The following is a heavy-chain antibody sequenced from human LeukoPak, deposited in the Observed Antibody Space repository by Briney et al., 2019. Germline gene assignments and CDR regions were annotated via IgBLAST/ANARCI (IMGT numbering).Heavy chain of an antibody. V-gene: IGHV4-59*01. CDR3: ARGSMITFGGVIGIFGY. J-gene: IGHJ4*02. D-gene: IGHD3-16*02. CDR1: GGSISSYY. Sequence: SETLSLTCTVSGGSISSYYWSWIRQPPGKGLEWIGYIYYSGSTNYNPSLKSRVTISVDTSKNQFSLKLSSVTAADTAVYYCARGSMITFGGVIGIFGYWGQGTLVTVSS. CDR2: IYYSGST.